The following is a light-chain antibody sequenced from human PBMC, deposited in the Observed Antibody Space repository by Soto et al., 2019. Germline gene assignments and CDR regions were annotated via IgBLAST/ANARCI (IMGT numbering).Light chain of an antibody. CDR1: QSISSW. J-gene: IGKJ1*01. CDR3: QQYKSYFRT. Sequence: GDRVTITCRASQSISSWWAWYQQKPGKAAKLLIYQESSLQSGVPSRFSGSGSETEFTLPISSLLPDDFATYFCQQYKSYFRTFGQGTKVDIK. V-gene: IGKV1-5*03. CDR2: QES.